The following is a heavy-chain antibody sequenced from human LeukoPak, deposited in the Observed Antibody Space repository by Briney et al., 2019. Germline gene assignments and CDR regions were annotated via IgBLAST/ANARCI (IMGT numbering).Heavy chain of an antibody. CDR1: GYSISSGYY. Sequence: SETLSLTCTVSGYSISSGYYWGWIRQPPGKGLEWIGSIYHSGGTYYNPSLKSRVTISVDTSKNQFSLKLSSVTAADTAVYYCARHMSVTYDAFDIWGQGTMVTVSS. D-gene: IGHD2-21*02. J-gene: IGHJ3*02. V-gene: IGHV4-38-2*02. CDR2: IYHSGGT. CDR3: ARHMSVTYDAFDI.